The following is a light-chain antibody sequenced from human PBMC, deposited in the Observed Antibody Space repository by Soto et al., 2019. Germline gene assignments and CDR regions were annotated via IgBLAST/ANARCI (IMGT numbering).Light chain of an antibody. J-gene: IGKJ4*01. CDR2: DAS. Sequence: EIVLTQSPATLSLSPGERATLSCRASQSVNSHLAWYQHKVGQAPRLLIFDASHRATGIPTRFSGSGSGTDFTLTISSLETEDFAVYYCQQRSDRPTFGGGTKV. CDR3: QQRSDRPT. CDR1: QSVNSH. V-gene: IGKV3-11*01.